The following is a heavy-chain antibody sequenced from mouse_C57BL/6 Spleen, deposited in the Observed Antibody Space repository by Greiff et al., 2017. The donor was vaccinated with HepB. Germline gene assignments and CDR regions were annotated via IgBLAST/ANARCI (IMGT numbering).Heavy chain of an antibody. V-gene: IGHV5-12*01. CDR2: ISNGGGST. CDR1: GFTFSDYY. CDR3: ARQGVYYDYDNSFDY. D-gene: IGHD2-4*01. J-gene: IGHJ2*01. Sequence: VQLKESGGGLVQPGGSLKLSCAASGFTFSDYYMYWVRQTPEKRLEWVAYISNGGGSTYYPDTVKGRFTISRDNAKNTLYLQMSRLKSEDTAMYYCARQGVYYDYDNSFDYWGQGTTLTVSS.